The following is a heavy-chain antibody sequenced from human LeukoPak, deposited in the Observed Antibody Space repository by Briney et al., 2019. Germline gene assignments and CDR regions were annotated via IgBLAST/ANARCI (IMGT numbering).Heavy chain of an antibody. CDR2: IYYSGST. Sequence: SETLSLTCTVSGGSISSYYWSWIRQPPGKGLEWIGYIYYSGSTNYNPSLKSRVTISVDTSKNQFSLKLSSVTAADTAVYYCARGILPAALPGYGMDVWGQGTTVTVSS. CDR1: GGSISSYY. V-gene: IGHV4-59*01. D-gene: IGHD2-2*01. J-gene: IGHJ6*02. CDR3: ARGILPAALPGYGMDV.